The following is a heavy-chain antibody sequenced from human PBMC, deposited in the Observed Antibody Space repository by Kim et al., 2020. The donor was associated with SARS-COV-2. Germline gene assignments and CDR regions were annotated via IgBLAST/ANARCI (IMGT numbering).Heavy chain of an antibody. Sequence: YSQQFQARVTITRDTSASTAYMELSSLRSEDTALYYCARGGIAVAAYFDYWGQGTLVTVSS. J-gene: IGHJ4*02. D-gene: IGHD6-19*01. V-gene: IGHV1-3*01. CDR3: ARGGIAVAAYFDY.